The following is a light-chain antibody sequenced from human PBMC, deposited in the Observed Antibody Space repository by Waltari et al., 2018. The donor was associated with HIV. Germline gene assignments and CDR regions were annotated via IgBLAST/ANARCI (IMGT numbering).Light chain of an antibody. J-gene: IGLJ3*02. Sequence: NFMLTQPHSVSESPGKTVTIPCTGSGGSIASNYVQWYQQRPGSAPTTVIYEHNQRPSGVPDRFSGSIDSSSNSASLTISGLKTEDEADYYCQSYDSITWVFGGGTKLTVL. CDR2: EHN. V-gene: IGLV6-57*02. CDR1: GGSIASNY. CDR3: QSYDSITWV.